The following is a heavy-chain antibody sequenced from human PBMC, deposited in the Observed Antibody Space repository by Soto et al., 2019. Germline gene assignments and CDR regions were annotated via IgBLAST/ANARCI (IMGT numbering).Heavy chain of an antibody. CDR3: ARGRGYCSADSCYFDY. CDR1: GFTFNSYN. V-gene: IGHV3-48*01. J-gene: IGHJ4*02. D-gene: IGHD2-15*01. Sequence: EIQLVESGGGLVQPGGSLRLSCAASGFTFNSYNMNWVRQAPGKGLEWVSYISGSSNTIYYTDSVKGRFTVSRDNAKNSLYLQMNSQRAEDTAVYYCARGRGYCSADSCYFDYWGLGTLVTVSS. CDR2: ISGSSNTI.